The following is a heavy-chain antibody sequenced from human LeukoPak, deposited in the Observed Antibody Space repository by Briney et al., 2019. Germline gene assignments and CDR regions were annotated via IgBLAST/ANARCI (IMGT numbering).Heavy chain of an antibody. CDR2: IYYSGST. V-gene: IGHV4-30-4*01. J-gene: IGHJ4*02. CDR1: GGSISSGDYY. Sequence: PSQTLSLTCTVSGGSISSGDYYWSWIRQPPGKGLEWIGYIYYSGSTYYNPSLKSRVAISVDTSKNQFSLKLSSVTAADTAVHYCARYCSSTSAKNFDYWGQGTLVTVSS. D-gene: IGHD2-2*01. CDR3: ARYCSSTSAKNFDY.